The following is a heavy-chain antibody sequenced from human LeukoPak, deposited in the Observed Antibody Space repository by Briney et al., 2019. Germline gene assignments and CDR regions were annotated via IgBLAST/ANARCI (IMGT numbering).Heavy chain of an antibody. CDR1: GFTFSDYY. CDR3: ARDRQFRLHDP. J-gene: IGHJ5*02. D-gene: IGHD3-16*01. Sequence: PGGSLTLSCTASGFTFSDYYMSWIRQAPGKGLEWLSYISTSGDSVSYVDSVKGRFTISRDNAKNSLYLQIDSLRAEDTAMYYCARDRQFRLHDPWGQGILVTVSS. CDR2: ISTSGDSV. V-gene: IGHV3-11*01.